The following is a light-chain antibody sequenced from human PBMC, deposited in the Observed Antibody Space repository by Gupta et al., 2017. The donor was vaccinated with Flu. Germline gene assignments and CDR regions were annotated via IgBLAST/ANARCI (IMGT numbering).Light chain of an antibody. CDR3: QQRSVWPLT. J-gene: IGKJ4*01. V-gene: IGKV3-11*01. CDR1: QRFGRQ. CDR2: DTS. Sequence: GASATLSCRASQRFGRQLAWDQNKPGRAPRLLMYDTSNRATGIPARFSGSGSGADFTLTISSLEPEDCAVYYCQQRSVWPLTFGGGTKVEIK.